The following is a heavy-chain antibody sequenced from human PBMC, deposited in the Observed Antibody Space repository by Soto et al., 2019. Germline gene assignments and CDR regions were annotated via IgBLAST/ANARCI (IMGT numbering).Heavy chain of an antibody. CDR3: ARTYYDYVWGSYRYMDY. CDR1: GGPFSSYA. CDR2: IIPIFGTA. Sequence: QVQLVQSGAEVKKPGSSVKVSCKDSGGPFSSYAISWVRQAPGQGLEWMGGIIPIFGTANYAQKFQGRVTITADESTSTAYMELSSLRSEDTAVYYCARTYYDYVWGSYRYMDYWGQGTMGTVSS. D-gene: IGHD3-16*02. J-gene: IGHJ4*02. V-gene: IGHV1-69*01.